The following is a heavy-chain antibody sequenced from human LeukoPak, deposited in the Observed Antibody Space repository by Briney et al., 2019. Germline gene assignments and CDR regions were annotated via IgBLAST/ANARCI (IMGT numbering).Heavy chain of an antibody. Sequence: SETLSLTCTVSGGSISSYYWSWIRQPPGKGLEWIGYIYYSGSTNYNPSLKSRVTISVDTSKNQFSLKLSSVTAADTAVYYCARVMPYTIFGVVSNSFDYWGQGTLVTVSS. CDR1: GGSISSYY. J-gene: IGHJ4*02. CDR2: IYYSGST. V-gene: IGHV4-59*01. CDR3: ARVMPYTIFGVVSNSFDY. D-gene: IGHD3-3*01.